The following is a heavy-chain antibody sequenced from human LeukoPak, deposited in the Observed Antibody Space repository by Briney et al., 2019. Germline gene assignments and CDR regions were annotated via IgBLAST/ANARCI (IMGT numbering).Heavy chain of an antibody. CDR3: ARDGGLHTNFDY. D-gene: IGHD2-15*01. CDR1: GFTFRNYW. J-gene: IGHJ4*02. CDR2: TKPDGTAE. Sequence: GGSLRLSCAASGFTFRNYWMGWVRQAPGKGLEWVANTKPDGTAEYYADSVRGRFTTSRGNANNFLYLQMNSLRGEDTAVYYCARDGGLHTNFDYWGQGTLVTVSS. V-gene: IGHV3-7*01.